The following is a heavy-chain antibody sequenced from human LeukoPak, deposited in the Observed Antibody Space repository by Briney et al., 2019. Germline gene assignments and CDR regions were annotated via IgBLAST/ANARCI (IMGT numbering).Heavy chain of an antibody. CDR1: GFTVSSNY. Sequence: GGSLRLSCAASGFTVSSNYLSWVRQAPGKGLECVSVIYSGGNTYYADSVKGRFTISRDNSKNTLFLQTNSLRAEDTAVYYCARRGDGGRSFDYWGQGTLVTVSS. CDR2: IYSGGNT. CDR3: ARRGDGGRSFDY. V-gene: IGHV3-53*01. J-gene: IGHJ4*02. D-gene: IGHD4-23*01.